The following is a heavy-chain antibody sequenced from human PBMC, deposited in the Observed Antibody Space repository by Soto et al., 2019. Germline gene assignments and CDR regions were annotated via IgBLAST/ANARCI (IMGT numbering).Heavy chain of an antibody. CDR2: ISYDGSNK. V-gene: IGHV3-30*18. CDR3: AKDPIPQSSSHLLIPTYYYYYGMDV. Sequence: QPGGSLRLSCAASGFTFSSYGMHWVRQAPGKGLEWVAVISYDGSNKYYADSVKGRFTISRDNSKNTLYLQMNSLRAEDTAVYYCAKDPIPQSSSHLLIPTYYYYYGMDVWGQGTTVTVSS. CDR1: GFTFSSYG. J-gene: IGHJ6*02. D-gene: IGHD6-13*01.